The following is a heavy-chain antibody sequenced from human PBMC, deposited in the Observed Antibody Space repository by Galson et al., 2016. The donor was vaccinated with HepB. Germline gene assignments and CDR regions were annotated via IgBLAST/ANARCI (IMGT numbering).Heavy chain of an antibody. J-gene: IGHJ6*02. V-gene: IGHV3-30*04. CDR2: ISYDGSNK. CDR3: ARDVSSGYYFLQDYYYGMDV. Sequence: SLRLSCAASGFTFNDYAMHWVRQAPGKGLEWVAVISYDGSNKYYADSVKGRFTISRDNSKNTLYLQMNSLRAEDTAVYYCARDVSSGYYFLQDYYYGMDVWGQGTTVTVSS. CDR1: GFTFNDYA. D-gene: IGHD3-22*01.